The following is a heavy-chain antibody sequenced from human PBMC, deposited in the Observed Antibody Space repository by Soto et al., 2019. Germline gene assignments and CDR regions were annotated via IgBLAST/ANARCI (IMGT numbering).Heavy chain of an antibody. Sequence: QVQLQESGPGLVKPSQTLSLTCIVSGDSISRGGYFWTWIRQHPGKGLEWIGYIYDSGSAFYNPSLKSRVTMSVDTSKNQFSLNLRSVTAADTAVFYCAGGILRPHHYMDVWGKGTAVAVSS. D-gene: IGHD1-26*01. CDR2: IYDSGSA. CDR1: GDSISRGGYF. CDR3: AGGILRPHHYMDV. V-gene: IGHV4-31*03. J-gene: IGHJ6*03.